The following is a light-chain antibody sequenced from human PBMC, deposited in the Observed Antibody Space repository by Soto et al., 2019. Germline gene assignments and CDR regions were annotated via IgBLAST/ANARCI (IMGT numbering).Light chain of an antibody. V-gene: IGLV2-14*03. CDR1: ISDIGGYNY. J-gene: IGLJ2*01. CDR3: SSYTSRSTLGV. CDR2: DVS. Sequence: QSALTQPASVSGSPGQSITISCTGTISDIGGYNYVSWYHQHPGKAPKLMIYDVSNRPSGVSYRFSGSKSGNTASLTISGLQAEDEADYYCSSYTSRSTLGVFGGGTKLTVL.